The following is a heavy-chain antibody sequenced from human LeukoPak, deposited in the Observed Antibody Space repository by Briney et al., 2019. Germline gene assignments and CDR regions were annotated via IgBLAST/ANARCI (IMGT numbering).Heavy chain of an antibody. V-gene: IGHV4-38-2*02. CDR3: ARGSSGWYDPFDP. D-gene: IGHD6-19*01. CDR2: IYHSGST. CDR1: GGSISSYY. J-gene: IGHJ5*02. Sequence: SETLSLTCTVSGGSISSYYWSWIRQPPGKGLEWIGSIYHSGSTYYNPSLKSRVTISVDTSKNQFSLKLSSVTAADTAVYYCARGSSGWYDPFDPWGQGTLVTVSS.